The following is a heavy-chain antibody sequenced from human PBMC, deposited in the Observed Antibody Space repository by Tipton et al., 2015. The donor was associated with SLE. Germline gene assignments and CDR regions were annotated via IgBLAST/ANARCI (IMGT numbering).Heavy chain of an antibody. CDR1: GYSISSGYY. V-gene: IGHV4-38-2*02. D-gene: IGHD4/OR15-4a*01. CDR3: AREVLGRNDAFDI. J-gene: IGHJ3*02. CDR2: IYHSGST. Sequence: TLSLTCTVSGYSISSGYYWGWIRQPPGKGLEWIGSIYHSGSTYYNPSLKSRVTISVDTSKNQFSLKLSSVAAADTAVYHCAREVLGRNDAFDIWGQGTMVTVSS.